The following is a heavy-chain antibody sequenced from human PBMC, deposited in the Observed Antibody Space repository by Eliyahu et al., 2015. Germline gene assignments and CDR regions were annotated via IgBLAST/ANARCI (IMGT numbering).Heavy chain of an antibody. D-gene: IGHD5-18*01. CDR2: ISYDGGER. CDR3: AKDGVSGDSYGYCDD. Sequence: QVRLVESGGGVVQSGGSLRLSXAAXAFXFXRRHGXHWVRQAPGKGLEWXAVISYDGGERHYADSVKGRFTISRDNSKSTLYLEMNSLRPEDTAVYYCAKDGVSGDSYGYCDDWGQGTLVTVSS. V-gene: IGHV3-30*18. CDR1: AFXFXRRHG. J-gene: IGHJ4*02.